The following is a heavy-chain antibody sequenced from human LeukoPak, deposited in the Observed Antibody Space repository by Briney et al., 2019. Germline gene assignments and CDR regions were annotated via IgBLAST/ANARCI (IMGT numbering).Heavy chain of an antibody. V-gene: IGHV4-34*01. CDR3: ARGLPSGWYQIRYYYYYMDV. D-gene: IGHD6-19*01. J-gene: IGHJ6*03. CDR2: INHSGST. Sequence: SETLSLTCAVYGGSFSGYYWSWIRQPPGKGLEWIGEINHSGSTNYNPSPKSRVTISVDTSKNQFSLKLSSVTAADTAVYYCARGLPSGWYQIRYYYYYMDVWGKGTTVTVSS. CDR1: GGSFSGYY.